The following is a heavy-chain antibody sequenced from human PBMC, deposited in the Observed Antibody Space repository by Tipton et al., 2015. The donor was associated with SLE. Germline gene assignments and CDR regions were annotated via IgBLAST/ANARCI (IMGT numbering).Heavy chain of an antibody. CDR2: IYYSGST. CDR1: GGSISSGGYS. D-gene: IGHD6-13*01. CDR3: ARGIAAADGY. V-gene: IGHV4-30-4*07. J-gene: IGHJ4*02. Sequence: ILSLTCAVSGGSISSGGYSWSWIRQPPGKGLEWIGYIYYSGSTNYNPSLKSRVTISVDTSKNQFSLKLSSVTAADTAVYYCARGIAAADGYWGQGTLVTVSS.